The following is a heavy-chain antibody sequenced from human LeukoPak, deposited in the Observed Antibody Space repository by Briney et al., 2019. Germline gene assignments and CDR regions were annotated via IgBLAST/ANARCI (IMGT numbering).Heavy chain of an antibody. Sequence: GGSLRLSCAASGFIFDDYAMHWVRQTPGRGLEWVSSISWNGGRLEYADSLQGRFTVSRDNAENSLYLQMNSLRVEDTALYYCAKAIGNNLGVGHDAFDIWGQGTMVTVSS. D-gene: IGHD1-1*01. V-gene: IGHV3-9*01. CDR3: AKAIGNNLGVGHDAFDI. CDR1: GFIFDDYA. CDR2: ISWNGGRL. J-gene: IGHJ3*02.